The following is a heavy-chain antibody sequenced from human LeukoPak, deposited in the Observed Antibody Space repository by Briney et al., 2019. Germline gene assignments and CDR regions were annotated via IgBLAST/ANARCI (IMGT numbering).Heavy chain of an antibody. D-gene: IGHD3-3*01. CDR3: ASKEDFWSGYGGY. CDR1: RFTFSSYG. CDR2: ISYDGSNK. V-gene: IGHV3-30*03. Sequence: GGSLRLSCAASRFTFSSYGMHWVRQAPGKGLEWVAVISYDGSNKYYADSVKGRFTISRDNAKNSLYLQMNSLRAEDTAVYYCASKEDFWSGYGGYWGQGTLVTVSS. J-gene: IGHJ4*02.